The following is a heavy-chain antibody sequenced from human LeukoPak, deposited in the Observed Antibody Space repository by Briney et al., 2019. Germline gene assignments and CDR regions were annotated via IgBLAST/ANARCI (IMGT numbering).Heavy chain of an antibody. CDR2: IYTSGGI. V-gene: IGHV4-4*07. J-gene: IGHJ3*02. CDR1: GGSMGNFY. CDR3: ARPRNYIDHLDAFDI. Sequence: SETLSLTCTVYGGSMGNFYWNWIRQPAGKGLEWIGRIYTSGGINYNPSLKSRVTMSVDTSKNQFSLKLTSVTAADTAVYCCARPRNYIDHLDAFDIWGQGTMVTVSS. D-gene: IGHD1-7*01.